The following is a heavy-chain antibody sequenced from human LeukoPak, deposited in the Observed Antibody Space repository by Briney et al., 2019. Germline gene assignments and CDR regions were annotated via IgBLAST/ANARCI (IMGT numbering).Heavy chain of an antibody. V-gene: IGHV1-69-2*01. CDR3: ATDNRLRFLECQPPGCLWFDP. D-gene: IGHD3-3*01. CDR2: VDPEDGET. J-gene: IGHJ5*02. CDR1: GYTFTDYY. Sequence: GASVKVSRKASGYTFTDYYMHWVQQAPGKGLEWMGRVDPEDGETIYAEKFQGRVTITADTSTDTAYMELSSLRSEDTAVYYCATDNRLRFLECQPPGCLWFDPWGQGTLVTVSS.